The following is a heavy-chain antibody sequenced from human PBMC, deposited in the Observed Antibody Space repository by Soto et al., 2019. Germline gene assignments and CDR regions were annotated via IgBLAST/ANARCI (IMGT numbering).Heavy chain of an antibody. CDR1: GYTFTSYG. J-gene: IGHJ2*01. V-gene: IGHV1-18*04. CDR3: ARGIAARPGWYFDL. CDR2: ISAYNGNT. Sequence: APVKVSCKASGYTFTSYGISWVRQAHGQGLEWMGWISAYNGNTNYAQKLQGRVTMTTDTSTSTAYMELRSLRSDDTAVYYCARGIAARPGWYFDLWGRGTLVTVSS. D-gene: IGHD6-6*01.